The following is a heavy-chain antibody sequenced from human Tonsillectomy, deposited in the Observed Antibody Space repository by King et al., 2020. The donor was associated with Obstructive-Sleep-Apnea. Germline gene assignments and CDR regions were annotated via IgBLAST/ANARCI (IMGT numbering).Heavy chain of an antibody. CDR1: GGAFSSSV. CDR3: ARRNGSYYDTSGYYYLDV. CDR2: IIPLFSAA. J-gene: IGHJ4*02. V-gene: IGHV1-69*01. Sequence: VQLVESGDEVRKPGSSVTVSCTAYGGAFSSSVISWVRQAPGHGLEWMGGIIPLFSAANYAQRFQGRVTITADESTSTSYMELHSLQSSDTAVYLCARRNGSYYDTSGYYYLDVWGQGSLVTVSS. D-gene: IGHD3-22*01.